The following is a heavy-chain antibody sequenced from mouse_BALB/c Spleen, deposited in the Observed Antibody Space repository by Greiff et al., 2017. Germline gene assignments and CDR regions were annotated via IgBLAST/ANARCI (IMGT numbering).Heavy chain of an antibody. CDR3: ASNRYDGGYAMDY. J-gene: IGHJ4*01. CDR2: ISSGSSTI. CDR1: GFTFSSFG. Sequence: EVQGVESGGGLVQPGGSRKLSCAASGFTFSSFGMHWVRQAPEKGLEWVAYISSGSSTIYYADTVKGRFTISRDNPKNTLFLQMTSLRSEDTAMYYCASNRYDGGYAMDYWGQGTSVTVSS. V-gene: IGHV5-17*02. D-gene: IGHD2-14*01.